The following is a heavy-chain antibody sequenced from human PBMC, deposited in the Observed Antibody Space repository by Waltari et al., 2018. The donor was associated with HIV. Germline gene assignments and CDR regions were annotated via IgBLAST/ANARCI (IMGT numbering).Heavy chain of an antibody. CDR3: VRENDFGTIFFNYYYAMDV. CDR1: GFTFSSHW. V-gene: IGHV3-7*01. J-gene: IGHJ6*02. D-gene: IGHD3-3*01. Sequence: MQLVESGGGLVQRGGSLRLSCAASGFTFSSHWMSWVRQAPGKALEGGTNRKDDGNEKYYVNSVRGRFTIYRDNANNSLYLDMNGLRDEDTAVYYCVRENDFGTIFFNYYYAMDVWGQGTSVTV. CDR2: RKDDGNEK.